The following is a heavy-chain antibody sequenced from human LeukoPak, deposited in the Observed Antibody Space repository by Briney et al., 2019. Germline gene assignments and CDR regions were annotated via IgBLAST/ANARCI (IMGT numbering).Heavy chain of an antibody. CDR1: GFTSSTYD. J-gene: IGHJ4*01. CDR3: ARGPVVGITGTKGYFDY. V-gene: IGHV3-13*01. D-gene: IGHD1-7*01. Sequence: GGSLRLSRAASGFTSSTYDIHWVRQARGKGLEWVSSIGTAGDTYYAGSVRGRFTISRENVKNAFYLQMNSLRPGDTAVYYCARGPVVGITGTKGYFDYWGHGTLVTVSS. CDR2: IGTAGDT.